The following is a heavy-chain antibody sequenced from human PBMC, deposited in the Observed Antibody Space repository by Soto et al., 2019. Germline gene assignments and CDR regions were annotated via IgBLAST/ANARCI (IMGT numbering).Heavy chain of an antibody. V-gene: IGHV5-51*01. CDR2: IYPGDSDT. J-gene: IGHJ6*02. Sequence: GESLKISCKGSGYSFTSYWIGWVRQMPGKGLEWMGIIYPGDSDTRYSPSFQGQVTISADKSISTAYLQWSSLRASDTAMYYCARHPSIAVAGTNYYYGMDVWGQGTTVTVSS. CDR1: GYSFTSYW. CDR3: ARHPSIAVAGTNYYYGMDV. D-gene: IGHD6-19*01.